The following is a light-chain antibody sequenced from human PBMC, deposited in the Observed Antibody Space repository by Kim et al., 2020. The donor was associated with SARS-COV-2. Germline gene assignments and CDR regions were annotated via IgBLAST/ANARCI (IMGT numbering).Light chain of an antibody. J-gene: IGLJ3*02. CDR3: CSYAGSYWV. CDR1: SSDVGGYNY. CDR2: DVS. Sequence: PGQSVTISCTGTSSDVGGYNYVSWYQQQPGKAPKLMIYDVSKRPSGVPDRFSGSKSGNTASLTISGLQAEDEADYYCCSYAGSYWVFGGGTKLTVL. V-gene: IGLV2-11*01.